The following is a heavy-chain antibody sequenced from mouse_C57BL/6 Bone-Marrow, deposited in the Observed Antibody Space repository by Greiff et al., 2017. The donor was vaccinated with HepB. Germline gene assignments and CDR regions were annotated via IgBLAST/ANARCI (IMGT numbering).Heavy chain of an antibody. CDR3: ARRTYYYGSSWFAY. Sequence: QVQLQQSGAELVRPGTSVKVSCKASGYAFTNYLIEWVKQRPGQGLEWIGVINPGSGGTNYNEKFKGKATLTADKSSSTAYMQLSSLTSEDSAVYFCARRTYYYGSSWFAYWGQGTLVTVSA. CDR2: INPGSGGT. CDR1: GYAFTNYL. V-gene: IGHV1-54*01. D-gene: IGHD1-1*01. J-gene: IGHJ3*01.